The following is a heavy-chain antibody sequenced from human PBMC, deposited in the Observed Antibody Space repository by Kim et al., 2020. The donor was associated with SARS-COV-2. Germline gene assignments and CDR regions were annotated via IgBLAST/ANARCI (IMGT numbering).Heavy chain of an antibody. D-gene: IGHD1-26*01. CDR3: ARDYPMGWELLYQNAAFDI. J-gene: IGHJ3*02. Sequence: ASVKVSCKASGYTFTSYAMNWVRQAPGQGLEWMGWINTNTGNPTYTQGFTGRFVFSLDTSISTAYLQISSLKAEDTAVYYCARDYPMGWELLYQNAAFDISGQGTMVTVSS. CDR2: INTNTGNP. CDR1: GYTFTSYA. V-gene: IGHV7-4-1*02.